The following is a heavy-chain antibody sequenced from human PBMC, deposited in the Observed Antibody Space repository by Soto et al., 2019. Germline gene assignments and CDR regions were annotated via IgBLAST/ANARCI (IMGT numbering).Heavy chain of an antibody. V-gene: IGHV3-48*03. J-gene: IGHJ4*02. D-gene: IGHD2-21*02. CDR2: INYSGSNI. CDR1: GFTFSNSE. Sequence: GGSLRLSCAASGFTFSNSEMFWVRQAPGKGLEWVSKINYSGSNIYYSKSVKGRFTISRDNAKNSLPLQMNSLTDEDTAIYYCASEALCGADCYFFEYWGPGTLVTVSS. CDR3: ASEALCGADCYFFEY.